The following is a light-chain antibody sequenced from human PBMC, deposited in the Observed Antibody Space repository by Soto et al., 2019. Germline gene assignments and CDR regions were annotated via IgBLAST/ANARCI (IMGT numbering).Light chain of an antibody. J-gene: IGKJ3*01. CDR3: QQYGSSPRFT. V-gene: IGKV3-20*01. CDR1: QSVSSSY. Sequence: EIVLTQSPGTLSLSPGERATLSCRASQSVSSSYLAWYQQKPGQAPRLLIYGASSRAPGIPDRFSGSGSGTDFTLNISRLEPEDYAVYYCQQYGSSPRFTFGPGTKVDIK. CDR2: GAS.